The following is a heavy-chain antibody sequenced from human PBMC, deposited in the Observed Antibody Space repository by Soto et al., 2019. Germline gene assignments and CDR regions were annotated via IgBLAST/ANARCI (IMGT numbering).Heavy chain of an antibody. CDR3: ARDKITGRFAY. J-gene: IGHJ4*02. CDR2: INHSGST. V-gene: IGHV4-34*01. D-gene: IGHD2-8*02. Sequence: SETLSLTCAVYGGSFSDYYWSWIRQPPGKGLEWIGEINHSGSTNYNPSLKSRVTISVDTSKNQFSLKLSSMTAADTAVYYCARDKITGRFAYWGQGTLVTVSS. CDR1: GGSFSDYY.